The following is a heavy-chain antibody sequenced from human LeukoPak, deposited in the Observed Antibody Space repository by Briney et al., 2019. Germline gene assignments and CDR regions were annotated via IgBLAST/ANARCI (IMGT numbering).Heavy chain of an antibody. Sequence: GASVKVSCKASGYTFTGYYMHWVRQAPGQGLEGMGWINPNSGGTKYAQKFQGWVTMTRDTSISTAYMELSRLRSDDTAVYYCARNYYGSGSYLSFDYWGQGTLVTVSS. J-gene: IGHJ4*02. D-gene: IGHD3-10*01. V-gene: IGHV1-2*04. CDR1: GYTFTGYY. CDR2: INPNSGGT. CDR3: ARNYYGSGSYLSFDY.